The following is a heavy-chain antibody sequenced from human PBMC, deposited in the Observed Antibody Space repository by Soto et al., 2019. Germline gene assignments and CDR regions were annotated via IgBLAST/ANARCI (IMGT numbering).Heavy chain of an antibody. CDR3: AKDAVPYSGKWDGFDS. Sequence: DVQLLESGGGLVQPGGSLTLSCAASRFTFSDFAMSWVRQAPGKGLEWVSSIGGTGTDTHYADSVKGRFTISRDNSRHTPYLQIDSLRDEDTAVYYCAKDAVPYSGKWDGFDSWGQGTLVTVSS. V-gene: IGHV3-23*01. CDR1: RFTFSDFA. CDR2: IGGTGTDT. J-gene: IGHJ5*01. D-gene: IGHD1-26*01.